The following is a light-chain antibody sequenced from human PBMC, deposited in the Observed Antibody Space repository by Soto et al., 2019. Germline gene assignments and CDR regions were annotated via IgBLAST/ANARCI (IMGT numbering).Light chain of an antibody. J-gene: IGKJ5*01. CDR3: QQSYSTPSIT. Sequence: DIQMTQSPSTLSSSVGDRVTITFRASQSISSWLAWYQQKPGKAPKLLIYAASSLQSGVPSRFSGSGSGTDFTLTISSLQPEDFATYYCQQSYSTPSITFGQGTRLENK. CDR1: QSISSW. V-gene: IGKV1-39*01. CDR2: AAS.